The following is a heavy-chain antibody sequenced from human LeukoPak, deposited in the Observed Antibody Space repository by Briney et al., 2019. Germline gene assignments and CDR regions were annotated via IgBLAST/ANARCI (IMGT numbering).Heavy chain of an antibody. V-gene: IGHV4-34*01. Sequence: SETLSLTCAVYGGSFSGYYWSWIRQPPGKGLEWIGEINHSGSTNYNPSLKSRVTISVDTSKNQFSLKLSSVTAADTAVYYCARDPRGPRELVFDYWGQGTLVTVSS. D-gene: IGHD1-26*01. CDR3: ARDPRGPRELVFDY. CDR1: GGSFSGYY. CDR2: INHSGST. J-gene: IGHJ4*02.